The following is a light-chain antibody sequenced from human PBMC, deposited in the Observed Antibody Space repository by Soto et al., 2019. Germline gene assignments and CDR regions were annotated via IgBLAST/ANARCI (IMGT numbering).Light chain of an antibody. J-gene: IGLJ2*01. CDR1: SSDVGGYDY. V-gene: IGLV2-14*03. CDR3: SSYTSSNTGV. Sequence: HSVLTQPASVSGSPGQSITISCTGTSSDVGGYDYVSWYQHHPGKAPKLMIYDVSNRPSGVSNRFSGSKSGNTASLTISGLQAEDEADYYCSSYTSSNTGVFGGGTKLTVL. CDR2: DVS.